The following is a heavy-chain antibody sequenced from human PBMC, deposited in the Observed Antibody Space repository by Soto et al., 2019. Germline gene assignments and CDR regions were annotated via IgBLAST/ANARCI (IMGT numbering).Heavy chain of an antibody. CDR3: AKEPRSLEYFQH. CDR2: ISYDGSNK. Sequence: QVQLVESGGGVVQPGRSLRLSCAASGFTFSSYGMHWVRQAPGKGLEWVAVISYDGSNKYYADSVKGRFTISRDKSKNTLYLQMNSLRAEDTAVYYCAKEPRSLEYFQHWGQGTLVTVSS. J-gene: IGHJ1*01. V-gene: IGHV3-30*18. CDR1: GFTFSSYG.